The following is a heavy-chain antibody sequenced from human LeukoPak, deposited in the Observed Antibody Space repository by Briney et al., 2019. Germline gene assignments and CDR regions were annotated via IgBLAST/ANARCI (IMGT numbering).Heavy chain of an antibody. V-gene: IGHV1-18*01. CDR3: AILPSLGYCSGGSCYSTYSDAFDI. D-gene: IGHD2-15*01. CDR2: ISAYNGNT. CDR1: GYTFTSYG. J-gene: IGHJ3*02. Sequence: GASEKVSCKASGYTFTSYGISWVRQAPGQGLERMGWISAYNGNTNYAQKLQGRVTMTTDTSTSTAYMELRSLRSDDTAVYYCAILPSLGYCSGGSCYSTYSDAFDIWGQGTMVTVSS.